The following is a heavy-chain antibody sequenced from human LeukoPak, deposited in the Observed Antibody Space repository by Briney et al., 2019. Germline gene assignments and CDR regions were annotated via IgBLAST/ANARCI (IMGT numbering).Heavy chain of an antibody. J-gene: IGHJ4*02. D-gene: IGHD5-24*01. CDR1: GGSFSGYY. Sequence: LSLTCAVYGGSFSGYYWSWIRQPPGKGLEWVSYISSSGSTIYYADSVKGRFTISRDNAKNSLYLQMNSLRAEDTAVYYCARQEERWLQFDYWGQGTLVTVSS. V-gene: IGHV3-11*04. CDR3: ARQEERWLQFDY. CDR2: ISSSGSTI.